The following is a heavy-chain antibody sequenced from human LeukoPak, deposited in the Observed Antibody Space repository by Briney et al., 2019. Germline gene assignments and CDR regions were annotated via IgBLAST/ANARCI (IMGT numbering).Heavy chain of an antibody. V-gene: IGHV4-34*01. CDR1: GGPFSGYY. Sequence: SETLSLTCAVYGGPFSGYYWSWIRQPPGKGLEWIGEINHSGSTNYNPSLKSRVTISVDTSKNQFSLKLSSVTAADTAVYYCARHVYYYGSGSYFNYWGQGTLVTVSS. D-gene: IGHD3-10*01. CDR3: ARHVYYYGSGSYFNY. CDR2: INHSGST. J-gene: IGHJ4*02.